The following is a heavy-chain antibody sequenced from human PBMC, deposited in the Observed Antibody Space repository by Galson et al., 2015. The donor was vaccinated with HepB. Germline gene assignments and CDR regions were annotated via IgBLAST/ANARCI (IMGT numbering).Heavy chain of an antibody. V-gene: IGHV3-20*04. D-gene: IGHD3-22*01. CDR2: INWNGGST. CDR3: ARDRYYYDSSGTGAFDI. CDR1: GFTFDDYG. Sequence: SLRLSCAASGFTFDDYGMSWVRQAPGKGLEWVSGINWNGGSTGYADSVKGRFTISRDNAKNSLYLQMNSLRAEDTALYYCARDRYYYDSSGTGAFDIWGQGTMVTVSS. J-gene: IGHJ3*02.